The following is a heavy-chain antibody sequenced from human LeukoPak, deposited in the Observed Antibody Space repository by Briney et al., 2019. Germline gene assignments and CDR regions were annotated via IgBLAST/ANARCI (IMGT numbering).Heavy chain of an antibody. CDR2: IYHSGST. Sequence: SGTLSLTCAVSGGSISSSNWWSWVRQPPGKGLEWIGEIYHSGSTNYNPSLKSRVTISVDKSKNQFSLKLSSVTAADTAVYYCARDIGGSRNEDIVVVPAAIDAFDIWGQGTMVTVSS. CDR1: GGSISSSNW. V-gene: IGHV4-4*02. J-gene: IGHJ3*02. D-gene: IGHD2-2*02. CDR3: ARDIGGSRNEDIVVVPAAIDAFDI.